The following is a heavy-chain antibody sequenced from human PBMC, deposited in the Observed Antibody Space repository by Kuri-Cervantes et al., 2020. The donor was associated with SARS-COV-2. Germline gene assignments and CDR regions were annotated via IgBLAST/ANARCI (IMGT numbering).Heavy chain of an antibody. D-gene: IGHD3-22*01. J-gene: IGHJ1*01. CDR3: ARVRDSSFQH. CDR1: GFTFSSYW. Sequence: GESLKISCAASGFTFSSYWMSWVRQAPGKGLEWVANIKQDGSEKYYVDSVKGRFTISRDNAKNSLYLQMNSLRAEDTAVYYCARVRDSSFQHWGQGTLVTVSS. V-gene: IGHV3-7*01. CDR2: IKQDGSEK.